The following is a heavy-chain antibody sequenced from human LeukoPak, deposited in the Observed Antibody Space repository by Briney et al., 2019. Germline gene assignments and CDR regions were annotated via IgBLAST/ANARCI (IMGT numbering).Heavy chain of an antibody. D-gene: IGHD3-22*01. CDR3: ARVYYYDSSGYDY. Sequence: DSIQGRFTISRDNAKNSLYLQMNSLRAEDTAVYYCARVYYYDSSGYDYWGQGTLVTVSS. V-gene: IGHV3-7*04. J-gene: IGHJ4*02.